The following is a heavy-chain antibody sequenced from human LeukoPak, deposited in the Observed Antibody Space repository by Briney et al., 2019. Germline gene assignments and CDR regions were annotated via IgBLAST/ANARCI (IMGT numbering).Heavy chain of an antibody. V-gene: IGHV3-30*02. D-gene: IGHD3-10*01. J-gene: IGHJ4*02. CDR3: AKEALVRGVTGPYYFDY. CDR2: IRYDGSNK. Sequence: GGSLRLSCAASGFTFSSFEINWVRQAPGKGLEWVAFIRYDGSNKYYADSVKGRFTISRDNSKNTLYLQMNSLRAEDTAVYYCAKEALVRGVTGPYYFDYWGQGTLVTVSS. CDR1: GFTFSSFE.